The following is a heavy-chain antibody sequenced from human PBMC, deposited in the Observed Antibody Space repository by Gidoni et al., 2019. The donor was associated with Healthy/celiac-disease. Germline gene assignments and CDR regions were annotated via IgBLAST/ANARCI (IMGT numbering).Heavy chain of an antibody. Sequence: EVQLVQSGAEVKKPGESLKISCKGSGYSFTSYWIGWVRQMPGKGLEWMGIIYPGDSDTRYSPSFQGQVTISADKSISTAYLQWSSLKASDTAMYYCARPHRYCSGGSCYFEYWGQGTLVTVSS. V-gene: IGHV5-51*01. D-gene: IGHD2-15*01. CDR1: GYSFTSYW. CDR3: ARPHRYCSGGSCYFEY. J-gene: IGHJ4*02. CDR2: IYPGDSDT.